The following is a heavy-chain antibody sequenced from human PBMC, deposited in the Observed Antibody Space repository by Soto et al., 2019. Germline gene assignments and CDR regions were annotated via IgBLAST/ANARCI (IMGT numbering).Heavy chain of an antibody. CDR3: ARDPPGVGATEEVF. J-gene: IGHJ4*02. Sequence: QVQLVQSGAEVKKPGSSVKVSCKASGGTFSSYAISWVRQAPGQGLEWMGGIIPILGTANYAQKFQVRVTISADESTSTAYMELSSLRSEDTAVYYCARDPPGVGATEEVFWGQGTLVTVSS. CDR1: GGTFSSYA. CDR2: IIPILGTA. V-gene: IGHV1-69*01. D-gene: IGHD1-26*01.